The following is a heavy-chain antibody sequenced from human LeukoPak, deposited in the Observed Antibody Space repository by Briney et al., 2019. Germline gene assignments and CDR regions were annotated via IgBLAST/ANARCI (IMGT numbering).Heavy chain of an antibody. CDR3: ARDPSSSYPDY. D-gene: IGHD6-13*01. CDR2: IWYDGSNK. V-gene: IGHV3-33*01. CDR1: GFTFSSYG. Sequence: PGGSLRPSCAASGFTFSSYGMHWVRQAPGKGLEWVAVIWYDGSNKYYADSVKGRFTISRDNSKNTLYLQMNSLRAEDTAVYYCARDPSSSYPDYWGQGTLVTVSS. J-gene: IGHJ4*02.